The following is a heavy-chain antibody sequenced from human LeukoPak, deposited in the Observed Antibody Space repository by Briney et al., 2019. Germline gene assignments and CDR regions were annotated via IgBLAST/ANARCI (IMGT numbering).Heavy chain of an antibody. Sequence: ASVKVSCKASGYTFTNYYMHWVRQAPGQGLEWMGIINPSGGSTTYAQKFQGRVTMTRDTSTSTVYMELSSLRSEDTAVYYCARDMDYDILTGYYNRFIGYWGQGTLVTVSS. J-gene: IGHJ4*02. CDR3: ARDMDYDILTGYYNRFIGY. CDR1: GYTFTNYY. V-gene: IGHV1-46*01. D-gene: IGHD3-9*01. CDR2: INPSGGST.